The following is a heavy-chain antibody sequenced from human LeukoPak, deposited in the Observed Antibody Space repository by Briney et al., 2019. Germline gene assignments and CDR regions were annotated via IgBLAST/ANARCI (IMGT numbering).Heavy chain of an antibody. CDR1: GFTVSSNY. CDR2: IYSGGST. D-gene: IGHD3-10*01. Sequence: SGGSLRLSCAASGFTVSSNYMSWVRQAPGKGLEWVSVIYSGGSTYYADSVEGRFTISRDNSKNTLYLQMNSLRAEDTAVYYCARVLLWFGELVSYYFDYWGQGTLVTVSS. J-gene: IGHJ4*02. CDR3: ARVLLWFGELVSYYFDY. V-gene: IGHV3-66*01.